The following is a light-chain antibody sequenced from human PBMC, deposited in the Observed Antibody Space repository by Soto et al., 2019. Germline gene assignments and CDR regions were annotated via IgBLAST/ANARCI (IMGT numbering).Light chain of an antibody. V-gene: IGLV2-14*01. Sequence: QSALTQPASVSGSPGQSITISCTGTSSDVGAYNYVSWYQHHPGKAPRLMIYEVSNRPSGVSDRFSGSKPGNTASLTISGLLAEDEADYYCSSYTSISTYVFGTGTKVNVL. CDR3: SSYTSISTYV. CDR2: EVS. CDR1: SSDVGAYNY. J-gene: IGLJ1*01.